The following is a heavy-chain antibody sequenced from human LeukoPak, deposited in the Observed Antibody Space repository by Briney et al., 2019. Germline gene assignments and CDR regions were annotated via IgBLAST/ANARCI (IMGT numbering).Heavy chain of an antibody. D-gene: IGHD4-17*01. CDR2: MSYDGSYK. V-gene: IGHV3-30*04. CDR3: AKGDRTTVTTRFDY. CDR1: GFTFSRYA. Sequence: GRSLRLSCAASGFTFSRYAMHWVRQAPGKGLEWVALMSYDGSYKNYADSVKGRFTISRDISKNTLYLQMNSLRAEDTAVYYCAKGDRTTVTTRFDYWGQGTLVTVSS. J-gene: IGHJ4*02.